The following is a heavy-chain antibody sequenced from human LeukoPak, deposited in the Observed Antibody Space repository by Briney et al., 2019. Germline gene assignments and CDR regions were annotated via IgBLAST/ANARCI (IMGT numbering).Heavy chain of an antibody. CDR3: ARDGDIVTGYYPHYYMDV. J-gene: IGHJ6*03. D-gene: IGHD3-9*01. V-gene: IGHV3-21*01. CDR2: ISSSSSYI. Sequence: GGSLRLSCAASGFTFSSYSMNWVRQAPGKGLEWVSSISSSSSYIYYADSVKGQFTISRDNAKNSLYLQMNSLGAEDTAVYYCARDGDIVTGYYPHYYMDVWGKGTTVTVSS. CDR1: GFTFSSYS.